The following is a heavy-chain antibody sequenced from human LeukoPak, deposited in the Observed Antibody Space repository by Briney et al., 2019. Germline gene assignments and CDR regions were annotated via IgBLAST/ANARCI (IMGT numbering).Heavy chain of an antibody. J-gene: IGHJ4*02. Sequence: GGSLRLSCAASGFDFNSYALHWVRQAPGKGLESVAVISVNGRDKYYANSVKGRFRISRDNSQNPFSLQMNSLRVEDSASYYCATLDWCHKYLVACGSSEFWGQGTLVSVSS. D-gene: IGHD2-21*01. CDR1: GFDFNSYA. CDR3: ATLDWCHKYLVACGSSEF. CDR2: ISVNGRDK. V-gene: IGHV3-30*01.